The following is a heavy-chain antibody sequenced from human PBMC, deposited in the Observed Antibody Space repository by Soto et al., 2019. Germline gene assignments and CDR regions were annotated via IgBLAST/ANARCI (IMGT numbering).Heavy chain of an antibody. CDR3: ARDGSGH. J-gene: IGHJ4*02. CDR1: GLTVSTNP. V-gene: IGHV3-66*01. CDR2: IYTGGGT. Sequence: EVQLVESGGGLVQPGGSLRLSCAASGLTVSTNPMSCVRQAPGKGLEWVSVIYTGGGTHYADSVKGRFTISRDKSKNTVNLQMNSLRPEDTAVYYCARDGSGHWGQGTLVTVSS.